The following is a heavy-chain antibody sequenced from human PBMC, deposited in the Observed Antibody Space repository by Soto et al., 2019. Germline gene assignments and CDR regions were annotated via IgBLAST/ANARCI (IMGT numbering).Heavy chain of an antibody. Sequence: QVQLQESGPGLVKPSETLSLTCTVSSDSIAGENWWSWVRQPPGLGLEWIGEVFHTGGTNYNPSLKSRVTMEVDNSKHEFSLKPIAATAADTAVYYCARVCSSVSGWMYYFDFWGQGTLVSVSS. CDR2: VFHTGGT. D-gene: IGHD6-19*01. J-gene: IGHJ4*02. CDR1: SDSIAGENW. CDR3: ARVCSSVSGWMYYFDF. V-gene: IGHV4-4*02.